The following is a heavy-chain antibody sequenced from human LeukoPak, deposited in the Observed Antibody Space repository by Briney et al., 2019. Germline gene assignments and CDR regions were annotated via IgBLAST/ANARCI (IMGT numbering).Heavy chain of an antibody. J-gene: IGHJ5*02. D-gene: IGHD6-6*01. CDR3: ARGAARRWWFDP. V-gene: IGHV1-2*02. Sequence: ASVKVSCKVSGYTLTELSMHWVRQAPGQGLEWMGWINPNSGGTNYAQKFQGRVTMTRDTSISTAYMELSRLRSDDTAVYYCARGAARRWWFDPWGQGTLVTVSS. CDR2: INPNSGGT. CDR1: GYTLTELS.